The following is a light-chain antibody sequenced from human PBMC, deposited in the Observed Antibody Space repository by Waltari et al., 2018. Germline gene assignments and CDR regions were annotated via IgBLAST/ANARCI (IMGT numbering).Light chain of an antibody. Sequence: DIQMTQSPSTLSASVGDRVTITCRASQSVRNWLAWYQQKPGKAPRLLIYQASTLENGVPSRFSGSGSGTEFTLTISGLQPDDFAVYYCQQYNNWPPGTFGQGTKVEIK. CDR2: QAS. J-gene: IGKJ1*01. CDR1: QSVRNW. V-gene: IGKV1-5*03. CDR3: QQYNNWPPGT.